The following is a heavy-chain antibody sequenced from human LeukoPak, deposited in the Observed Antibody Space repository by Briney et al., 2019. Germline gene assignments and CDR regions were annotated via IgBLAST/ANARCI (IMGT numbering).Heavy chain of an antibody. CDR3: ARPGSGSAAFDI. D-gene: IGHD6-13*01. J-gene: IGHJ3*02. CDR1: GGSISSYY. CDR2: IYYSGST. Sequence: SETLSLTCTVSGGSISSYYWSWIRQPPGKGLEWIGYIYYSGSTNYNPSLKSRVTISVDTSKNQFSLKLSSVTAADTAVYYCARPGSGSAAFDIWGQGTMVTVSS. V-gene: IGHV4-59*08.